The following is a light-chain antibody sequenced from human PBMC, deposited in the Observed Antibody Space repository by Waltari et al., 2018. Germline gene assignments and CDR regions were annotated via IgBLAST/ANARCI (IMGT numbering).Light chain of an antibody. CDR1: QSISRY. Sequence: DIQMTQSPSSLSASVGDRVTLTCRERQSISRYLNLYQQKPGQAPKLLIYATSRLQTGVPSRFSGIGSGTDFTLTIGSLQPEDFATYYCQQSYTTPVTFGLGTRLVIK. V-gene: IGKV1-39*01. CDR3: QQSYTTPVT. J-gene: IGKJ2*01. CDR2: ATS.